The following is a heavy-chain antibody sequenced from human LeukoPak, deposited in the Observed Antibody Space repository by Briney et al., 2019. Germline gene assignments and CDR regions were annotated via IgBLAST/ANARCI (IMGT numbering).Heavy chain of an antibody. D-gene: IGHD3-22*01. V-gene: IGHV5-51*01. CDR2: IYPGDSDT. CDR3: ARHRMIVVALDAFDI. J-gene: IGHJ3*02. CDR1: GYSFTSYW. Sequence: GESPKISCKGSGYSFTSYWIGWVRQMPGKGLEWMGIIYPGDSDTRYSPSFQGQVTISADKSISTAYLQWSSLKASDTAMYYCARHRMIVVALDAFDIWGQGTVVTVSS.